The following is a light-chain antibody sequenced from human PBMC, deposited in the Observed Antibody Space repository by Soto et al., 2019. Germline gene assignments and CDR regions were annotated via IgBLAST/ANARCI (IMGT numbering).Light chain of an antibody. CDR1: QSLLDINGYTY. V-gene: IGKV2-28*01. CDR3: MPALQTLRVT. J-gene: IGKJ4*01. CDR2: LGS. Sequence: IVMTKSPLSLPVTPGEPASISLRSSQSLLDINGYTYLDCYLQKPEQSPQLXXYLGSIRASGVPDRFSGSGSGTDFTLKISRVEAEDVGVYYCMPALQTLRVTFGGGTKVDI.